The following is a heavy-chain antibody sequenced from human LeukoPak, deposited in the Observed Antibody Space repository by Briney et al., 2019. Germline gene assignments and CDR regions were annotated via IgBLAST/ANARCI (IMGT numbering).Heavy chain of an antibody. CDR1: GFSFSNYW. CDR2: INSDGSTI. CDR3: AKSGRYYDSSGYYFVLES. J-gene: IGHJ4*02. V-gene: IGHV3-74*01. D-gene: IGHD3-22*01. Sequence: GGSLRLSCVVSGFSFSNYWMHWVRQAPGKGLVWVSRINSDGSTISYAASVKGRFTISRDNSNSALFLQMNSLRAEDTAVYYCAKSGRYYDSSGYYFVLESWGQGTLVTVSS.